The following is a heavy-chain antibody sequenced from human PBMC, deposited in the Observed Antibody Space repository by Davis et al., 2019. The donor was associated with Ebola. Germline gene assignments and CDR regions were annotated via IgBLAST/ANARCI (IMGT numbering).Heavy chain of an antibody. CDR2: IYHSGST. CDR3: ARGQRWLQPLLYY. V-gene: IGHV4-39*07. Sequence: MPSETLSLTCTVSGGSISSSSYYWGWIRQPPGKGLEWIGSIYHSGSTNYNPSLKSRVTISVDTSKNQFSLKLSSVTAADTAVYYCARGQRWLQPLLYYWGQGTLVTVSS. D-gene: IGHD5-24*01. J-gene: IGHJ4*02. CDR1: GGSISSSSYY.